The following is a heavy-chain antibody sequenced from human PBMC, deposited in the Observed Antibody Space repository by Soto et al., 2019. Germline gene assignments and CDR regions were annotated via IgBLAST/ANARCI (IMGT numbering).Heavy chain of an antibody. CDR2: ISYDGSNK. CDR1: GFTFSSYA. Sequence: QVQLVESGGGVVQPGRSLRLSCAASGFTFSSYAMHLVRQAPGKGLEWVAVISYDGSNKYYADSVKGRFTISRDNSKNTLYLQMNSLRAEDTAVYYCARDPGADDSSGYYLFNYYYGMDVWGQGTTVTVSS. J-gene: IGHJ6*02. CDR3: ARDPGADDSSGYYLFNYYYGMDV. V-gene: IGHV3-30-3*01. D-gene: IGHD3-22*01.